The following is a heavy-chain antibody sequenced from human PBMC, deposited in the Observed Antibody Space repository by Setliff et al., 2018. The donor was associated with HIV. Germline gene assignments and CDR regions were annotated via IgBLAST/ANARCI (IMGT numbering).Heavy chain of an antibody. D-gene: IGHD5-12*01. J-gene: IGHJ4*02. CDR3: ARVGNNRLQFFDH. Sequence: ASVKVSCKASGYAFITYAIHWVRQAPGQRLEWLGWINAGTGDIDYSQKFQGRVTITADTSASTMYMELSSLRSEDTAVYYCARVGNNRLQFFDHWGQGTLVTVS. CDR1: GYAFITYA. V-gene: IGHV1-3*01. CDR2: INAGTGDI.